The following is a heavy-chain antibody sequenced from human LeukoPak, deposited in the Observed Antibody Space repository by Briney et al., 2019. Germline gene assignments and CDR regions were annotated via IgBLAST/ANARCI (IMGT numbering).Heavy chain of an antibody. CDR2: ISGTSSSI. Sequence: GGSLRLSCVASGFTFSTHRMTWVRQAPGKGLEWVSSISGTSSSIYYADSVEGRFTISRDNAKNSLYLQMNSLRAEDTALYYCAKDLYDSSGYLFDYWGQGTLVTVSS. V-gene: IGHV3-21*04. J-gene: IGHJ4*02. D-gene: IGHD3-22*01. CDR1: GFTFSTHR. CDR3: AKDLYDSSGYLFDY.